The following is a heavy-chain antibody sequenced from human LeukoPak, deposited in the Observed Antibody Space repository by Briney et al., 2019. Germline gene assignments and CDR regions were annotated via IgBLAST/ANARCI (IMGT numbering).Heavy chain of an antibody. J-gene: IGHJ3*02. CDR3: AKDEFVASDFTGAFDI. CDR2: ISWNSGSI. V-gene: IGHV3-9*03. D-gene: IGHD2-8*02. Sequence: GRSLRLSCAASGFTFDDDAMHWFRQAPGKGLEWVSGISWNSGSIGYADSVKGRFTISRDNAKNSLFLQMNSLRAEDMALYYCAKDEFVASDFTGAFDIWGQGTMVTVSS. CDR1: GFTFDDDA.